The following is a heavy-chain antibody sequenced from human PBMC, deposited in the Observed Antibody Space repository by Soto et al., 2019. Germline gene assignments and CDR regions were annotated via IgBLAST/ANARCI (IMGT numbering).Heavy chain of an antibody. CDR3: AGRSSGGDFDY. Sequence: EVQLLESGGGLVQPGGSLRLSCAASGFTFSSYAMNWVRQAPGKGLEWVSVISGSGGSTYYADSVKGRFTISRDNSKITLKLQMNGLMAEETSVWYGAGRSSGGDFDYWVQGTLVTVSS. J-gene: IGHJ4*02. CDR1: GFTFSSYA. V-gene: IGHV3-23*01. CDR2: ISGSGGST. D-gene: IGHD6-25*01.